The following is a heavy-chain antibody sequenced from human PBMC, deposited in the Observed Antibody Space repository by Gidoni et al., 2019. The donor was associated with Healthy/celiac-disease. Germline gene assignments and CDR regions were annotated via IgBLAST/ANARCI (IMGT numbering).Heavy chain of an antibody. CDR3: ARTVAAQLYYYYGMDV. CDR1: GYTFTSYY. J-gene: IGHJ6*02. D-gene: IGHD2-15*01. V-gene: IGHV1-46*01. CDR2: INPSGGST. Sequence: QVQLVQSGAEVKKPGASVTVSCKASGYTFTSYYMHWVRQAPGQGREWMGIINPSGGSTSYAQKFQGRVTMTRDTSTSTVYMELSSLRSEDTAVYYCARTVAAQLYYYYGMDVWGQGTTVTVSS.